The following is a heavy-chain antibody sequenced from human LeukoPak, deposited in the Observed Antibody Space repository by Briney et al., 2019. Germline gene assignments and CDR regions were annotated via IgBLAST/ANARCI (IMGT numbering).Heavy chain of an antibody. V-gene: IGHV4-59*01. CDR1: GGSISSYY. CDR3: ARGNDYGDYGGAGFDY. CDR2: IYYSGST. D-gene: IGHD4-17*01. J-gene: IGHJ4*02. Sequence: SETLSLTCTVSGGSISSYYWSWIRQPPGKGLEWIGYIYYSGSTNYNPSLKSRVTISVDTSKNQFSLKLSSVTAADTAVYYCARGNDYGDYGGAGFDYWGQGTLVTVSS.